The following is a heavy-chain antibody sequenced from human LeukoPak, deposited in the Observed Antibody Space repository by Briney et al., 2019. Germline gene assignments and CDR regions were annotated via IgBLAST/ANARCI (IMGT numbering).Heavy chain of an antibody. CDR2: ISSSSSYI. J-gene: IGHJ5*02. CDR1: GFTFSSYS. CDR3: ARVGVVPAAIPVDGFDP. D-gene: IGHD2-2*02. Sequence: GGSLRLSCAASGFTFSSYSMNWVRQAPGKGLEWVSSISSSSSYIYYADSVKGRFTTSRDNAKNSLYLQMNSLRAEDTAVYYCARVGVVPAAIPVDGFDPWGQGTLVTISS. V-gene: IGHV3-21*01.